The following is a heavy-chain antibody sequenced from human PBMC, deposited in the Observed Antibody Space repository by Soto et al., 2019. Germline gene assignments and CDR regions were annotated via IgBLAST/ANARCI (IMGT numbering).Heavy chain of an antibody. Sequence: EVQLVESGGGLVQPGGSLRLSCAASGLTVSSNYMSCVRQAPGKGLEWVSVIYSGGSTYYADSVKGRFTISRDNSKNTLYLQMNSLRAEDTAVYYCARGRSDWYFDLWGRGTLVTVSS. V-gene: IGHV3-66*01. CDR1: GLTVSSNY. CDR3: ARGRSDWYFDL. D-gene: IGHD3-3*01. J-gene: IGHJ2*01. CDR2: IYSGGST.